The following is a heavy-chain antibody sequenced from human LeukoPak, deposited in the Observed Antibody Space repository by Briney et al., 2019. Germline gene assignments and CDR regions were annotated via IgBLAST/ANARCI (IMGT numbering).Heavy chain of an antibody. CDR2: IRYDGSNK. V-gene: IGHV3-30*02. D-gene: IGHD3-22*01. CDR3: ARRVSSGSPTRPVYYMDV. J-gene: IGHJ6*03. CDR1: GFNFRSYG. Sequence: PGGSLRLSCVASGFNFRSYGMHWVRQAPGKGLEWVAFIRYDGSNKYYADSVKGRFTISRDNSKNMLYLQMNSLRIEDTAVYYCARRVSSGSPTRPVYYMDVWGKGTTVTVSS.